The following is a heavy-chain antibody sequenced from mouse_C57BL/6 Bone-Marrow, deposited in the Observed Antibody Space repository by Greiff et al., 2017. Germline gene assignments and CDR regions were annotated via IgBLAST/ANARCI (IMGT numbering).Heavy chain of an antibody. Sequence: LMESGPGLVKPSQSLSLTCSVTGYSITSGYYWNWIRQFPGNKLEWMGYISYDGSNNYNPSLKNRISITRDTSKNQFFLKLNSVTTEDTATYYCAREEFYWYFDVWGTGTTVTVAP. CDR3: AREEFYWYFDV. V-gene: IGHV3-6*01. CDR1: GYSITSGYY. J-gene: IGHJ1*03. CDR2: ISYDGSN.